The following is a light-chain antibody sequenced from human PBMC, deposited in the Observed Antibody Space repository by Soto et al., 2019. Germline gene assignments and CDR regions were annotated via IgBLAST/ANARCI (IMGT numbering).Light chain of an antibody. J-gene: IGKJ1*01. CDR1: QSVSSY. CDR2: DAS. CDR3: QQRSNWPPTWT. Sequence: IVLTQSPATLSLSPGERAALSCGASQSVSSYLAWYQHKPGQAPRLLIYDASKRATGIPARFSGSGSGTDFTLPISSLEPEDFAVYDCQQRSNWPPTWTFGQGTRVEIK. V-gene: IGKV3-11*01.